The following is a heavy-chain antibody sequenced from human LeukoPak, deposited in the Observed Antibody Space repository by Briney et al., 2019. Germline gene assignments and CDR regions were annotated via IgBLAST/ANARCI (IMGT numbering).Heavy chain of an antibody. J-gene: IGHJ4*02. D-gene: IGHD3-22*01. V-gene: IGHV4-4*07. CDR2: IYTSGST. Sequence: PSETLSLTCTVSGGSISRYYWSWIRQPAGKGLEWIGRIYTSGSTNYNPSLKSRVTMSVDTSKNQFPLKLSSVTAADTAVYYCARGAAVNYYDSSGYYYQFDYWGQGTLVTVSS. CDR1: GGSISRYY. CDR3: ARGAAVNYYDSSGYYYQFDY.